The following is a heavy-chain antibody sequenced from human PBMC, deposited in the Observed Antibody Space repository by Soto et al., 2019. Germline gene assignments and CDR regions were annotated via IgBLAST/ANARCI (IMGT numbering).Heavy chain of an antibody. Sequence: GGSLRLSCVASGFNFNYYTMTWVRQAPGKGLEWVASISVNVGHIFYADSVKGRVTISRDDSRKTLFLQMNSLKVEDTAVYYCAKWQQLKWGQGTLVTVSS. CDR1: GFNFNYYT. V-gene: IGHV3-21*01. CDR2: ISVNVGHI. D-gene: IGHD6-13*01. J-gene: IGHJ4*02. CDR3: AKWQQLK.